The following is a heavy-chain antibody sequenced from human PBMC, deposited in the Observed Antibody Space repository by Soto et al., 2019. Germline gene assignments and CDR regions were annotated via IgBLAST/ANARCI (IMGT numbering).Heavy chain of an antibody. CDR1: GFTFSSYA. V-gene: IGHV3-23*01. CDR2: LSGNSGTT. Sequence: EVRLLESGGGLVQPGGSLRLSCAASGFTFSSYAMTWVRQATGKGLEWVSALSGNSGTTYSADSVKGRFTISRDNSRNTLYLQMSSLRAEDTALYYCAKGSKFTIFSANDFWGQGTLVTVSS. J-gene: IGHJ4*02. CDR3: AKGSKFTIFSANDF. D-gene: IGHD3-3*01.